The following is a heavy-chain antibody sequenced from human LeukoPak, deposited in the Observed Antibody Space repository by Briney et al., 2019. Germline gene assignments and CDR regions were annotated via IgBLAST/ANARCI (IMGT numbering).Heavy chain of an antibody. Sequence: ASVKVSCKASGYTFTSYAMHWVRQAPGQRLEWMGWINAGNGNTKYSQKFQGRVTITRDTSASTAYMELSSLRSEDTAVYYCARSGYYGSGSYYNSDYWGQGTLVTVSS. J-gene: IGHJ4*02. V-gene: IGHV1-3*01. CDR3: ARSGYYGSGSYYNSDY. CDR2: INAGNGNT. CDR1: GYTFTSYA. D-gene: IGHD3-10*01.